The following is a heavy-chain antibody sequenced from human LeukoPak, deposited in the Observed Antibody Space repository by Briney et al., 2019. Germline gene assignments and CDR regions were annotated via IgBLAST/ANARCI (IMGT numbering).Heavy chain of an antibody. CDR3: AIPTRGSPTAAGLDY. J-gene: IGHJ4*02. D-gene: IGHD4-17*01. V-gene: IGHV3-30*02. CDR1: GFTFSSYG. Sequence: PGGSLRLSCAASGFTFSSYGMYWVRQAPGKGLEWVSYISFSGSNVHYADSVKGRFTISRDNSKSTLFLQMNSLRPEDTAVYYCAIPTRGSPTAAGLDYWGQGTLVTVSS. CDR2: ISFSGSNV.